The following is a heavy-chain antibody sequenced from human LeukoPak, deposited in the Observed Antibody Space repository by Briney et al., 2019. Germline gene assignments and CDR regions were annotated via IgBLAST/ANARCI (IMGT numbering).Heavy chain of an antibody. J-gene: IGHJ5*02. CDR1: GGTFSSYA. Sequence: RASVKVSCKASGGTFSSYAISWVRQAPGQGLEWMGGIIPIFGTANYAQKFQGRVTITADKSTSTAYMELSSLRSEDTAVYYCARALRYSYAGFDPWGQGTLVTVSS. CDR2: IIPIFGTA. CDR3: ARALRYSYAGFDP. V-gene: IGHV1-69*06. D-gene: IGHD5-18*01.